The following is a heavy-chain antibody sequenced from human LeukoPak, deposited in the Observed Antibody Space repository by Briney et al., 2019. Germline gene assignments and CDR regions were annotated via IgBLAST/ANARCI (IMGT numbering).Heavy chain of an antibody. CDR1: GGSFSGYY. Sequence: PSETLSLTCAVYGGSFSGYYWSWIRQPPGKGLEWIGEINHSGSTNYNPSLKSRVTISVDTSKNQFSLKLSSVTAADTAVYYCARPLYYYDSSGYSNPFDYWGRGTLVTVSS. D-gene: IGHD3-22*01. CDR2: INHSGST. V-gene: IGHV4-34*01. CDR3: ARPLYYYDSSGYSNPFDY. J-gene: IGHJ4*02.